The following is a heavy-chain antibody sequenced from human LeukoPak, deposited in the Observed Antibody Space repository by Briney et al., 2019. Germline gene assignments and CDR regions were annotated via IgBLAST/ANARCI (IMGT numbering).Heavy chain of an antibody. CDR2: IYYSGST. V-gene: IGHV4-59*01. J-gene: IGHJ4*02. Sequence: PSETLSLTCTVSGGFISSYYWSWIRQPPGKGLEWIGYIYYSGSTNYNPSLKSRVTISVDTSKNQFSLKLSSVTAADTAVYYCARGTPPYDYIFDYWGQGTLVTASS. D-gene: IGHD4-11*01. CDR1: GGFISSYY. CDR3: ARGTPPYDYIFDY.